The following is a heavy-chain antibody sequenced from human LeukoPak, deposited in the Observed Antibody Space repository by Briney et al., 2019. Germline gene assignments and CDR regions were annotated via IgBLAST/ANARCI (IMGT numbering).Heavy chain of an antibody. V-gene: IGHV4-34*12. Sequence: SETLSLTCVVYGESFSGYYWTWIRQPPGKGLEWIGEIIDTGSTKYNSSLKSRVTISVDTSKNEFSLNLTSVTAADTAIYYCARGLASGYPPIPFDYWGQGTLVTVSS. CDR3: ARGLASGYPPIPFDY. CDR2: IIDTGST. CDR1: GESFSGYY. J-gene: IGHJ4*02. D-gene: IGHD3-3*01.